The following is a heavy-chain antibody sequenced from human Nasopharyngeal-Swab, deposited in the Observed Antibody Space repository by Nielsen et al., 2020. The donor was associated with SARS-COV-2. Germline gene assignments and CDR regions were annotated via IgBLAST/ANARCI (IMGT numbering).Heavy chain of an antibody. Sequence: SVKVSCKASGFTFTSSAVQWVRQARGQRLEWIGWIVVGSGNTNYAQKFQERVTITRDMSTSTADMELSGLRSEDTAVYYCSAAAYGSGSYSGFDYWGQGTLVTVSS. J-gene: IGHJ4*02. CDR3: SAAAYGSGSYSGFDY. CDR2: IVVGSGNT. D-gene: IGHD3-10*01. CDR1: GFTFTSSA. V-gene: IGHV1-58*01.